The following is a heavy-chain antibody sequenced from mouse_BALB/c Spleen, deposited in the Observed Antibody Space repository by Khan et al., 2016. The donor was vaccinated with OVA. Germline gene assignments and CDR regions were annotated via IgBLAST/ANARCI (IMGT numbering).Heavy chain of an antibody. CDR1: GYIFTSYW. CDR3: AREEALYYFDY. J-gene: IGHJ2*01. CDR2: IYPETDNT. V-gene: IGHV1-76*01. Sequence: QVQLKESGAELVRPGASVKLSCKTSGYIFTSYWIHWVKQRSGRGLEWIARIYPETDNTYYNEKLKDKATLTADKSSSTAYMQLSSLKSEDSAVYFCAREEALYYFDYWGQGTTLTVSS. D-gene: IGHD1-1*01.